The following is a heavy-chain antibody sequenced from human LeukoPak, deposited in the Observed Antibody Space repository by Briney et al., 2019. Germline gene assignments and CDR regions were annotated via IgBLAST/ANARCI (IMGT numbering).Heavy chain of an antibody. Sequence: SETLSLTCTVSGGSISSGDYYWSWIRQPPGKGLEWIGYIYYSGSTYYNPSLKSRVTISVDTSKNQFSLKLSSVAAADTAVYYCAREPLSTSRWFDPWGQGTLVTVSS. J-gene: IGHJ5*02. CDR2: IYYSGST. CDR3: AREPLSTSRWFDP. V-gene: IGHV4-30-4*01. CDR1: GGSISSGDYY.